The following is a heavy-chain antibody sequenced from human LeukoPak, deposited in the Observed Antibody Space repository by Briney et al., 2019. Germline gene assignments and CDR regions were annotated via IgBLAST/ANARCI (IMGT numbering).Heavy chain of an antibody. CDR2: ISAYNGNT. V-gene: IGHV1-18*01. Sequence: GASVTDSFMTSGYTFSNYGISWVRQAPGQGLEWMGWISAYNGNTNYAQKFQGRVTMTTDTSTSTAYLELRSLRSDDTAIYYCARDSESGWRQFDYWGQGTLVIVSS. D-gene: IGHD6-19*01. CDR3: ARDSESGWRQFDY. CDR1: GYTFSNYG. J-gene: IGHJ4*02.